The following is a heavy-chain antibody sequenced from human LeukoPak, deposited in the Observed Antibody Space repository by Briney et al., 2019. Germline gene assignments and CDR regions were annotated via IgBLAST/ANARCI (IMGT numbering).Heavy chain of an antibody. D-gene: IGHD3-10*01. CDR3: AIASDVWRYYNEFDY. V-gene: IGHV1-24*01. CDR1: GYTLTELS. Sequence: ASVKVSCKVSGYTLTELSMHWVRQAPGKGLEWMGGFDPEDGETIYAQKFQGRVTMTEDTSTDTAYMELSSLRSENAAVYYCAIASDVWRYYNEFDYWGQGTLVTVSS. J-gene: IGHJ4*02. CDR2: FDPEDGET.